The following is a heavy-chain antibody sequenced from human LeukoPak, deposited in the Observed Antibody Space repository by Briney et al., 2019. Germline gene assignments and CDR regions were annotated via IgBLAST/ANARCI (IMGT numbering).Heavy chain of an antibody. CDR2: ITDSGGAT. Sequence: PGGSLRLSCAASGFTFSNYAMSWVRQAPGEGLEWVSAITDSGGATYYADSVKGRFTISRDNAKNSLYLQMNSLRAEDTAVYYCARDYYDSSGYYNYYYYYGMDVWRQGTTVTVSS. D-gene: IGHD3-22*01. CDR3: ARDYYDSSGYYNYYYYYGMDV. J-gene: IGHJ6*02. CDR1: GFTFSNYA. V-gene: IGHV3-23*01.